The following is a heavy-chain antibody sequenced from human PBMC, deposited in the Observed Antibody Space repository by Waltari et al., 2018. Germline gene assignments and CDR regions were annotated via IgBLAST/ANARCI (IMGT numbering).Heavy chain of an antibody. D-gene: IGHD1-26*01. V-gene: IGHV3-74*01. Sequence: EVQLMESGGGLVQPGGSLRLPCAASGSTSSSDWMHWVRQPPGKGLVWVSRINSDGSSTYYADSVKGRFTISRDNAKNTLYLQMNSLRAEDTAVYYCVRGPTLDAVGFDYWGQGTLVTVSS. CDR1: GSTSSSDW. CDR3: VRGPTLDAVGFDY. J-gene: IGHJ4*02. CDR2: INSDGSST.